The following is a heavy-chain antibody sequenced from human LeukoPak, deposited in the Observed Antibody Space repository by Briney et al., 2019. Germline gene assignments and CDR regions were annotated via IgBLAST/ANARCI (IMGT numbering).Heavy chain of an antibody. V-gene: IGHV3-48*03. CDR2: VSSLGTKI. J-gene: IGHJ3*02. Sequence: GGSLSLSCTVSGFALGSSEMNWVRQAPGKGLEWVSYVSSLGTKIYYADSVKGRITMSRNKAKNSLNLQMNSLTAEDTAINYCARERVTTGGDACDIWGQGTLVTVSS. CDR1: GFALGSSE. CDR3: ARERVTTGGDACDI. D-gene: IGHD4-11*01.